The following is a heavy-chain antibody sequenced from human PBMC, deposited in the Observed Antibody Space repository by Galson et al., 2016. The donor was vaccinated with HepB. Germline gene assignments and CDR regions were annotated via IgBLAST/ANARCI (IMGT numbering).Heavy chain of an antibody. D-gene: IGHD3-10*01. CDR1: GASISSGYW. Sequence: SETLSLTCAVSGASISSGYWWGWVRQPPGKGLEWIGEIYHSGSTNYNPSLKSRVTISVDKFKNQFSLKLTSVTAADTAVYYCAREKPGSGDFDYWGQGTLVTVSS. J-gene: IGHJ4*02. V-gene: IGHV4-4*02. CDR2: IYHSGST. CDR3: AREKPGSGDFDY.